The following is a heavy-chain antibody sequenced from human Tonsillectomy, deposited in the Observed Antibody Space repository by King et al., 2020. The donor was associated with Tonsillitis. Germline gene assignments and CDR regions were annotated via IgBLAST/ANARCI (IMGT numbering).Heavy chain of an antibody. Sequence: VQLVESGGGLVKPGGSLRLSCAASGFSFSDYYMSWIRQAPGKGLEWISYISSSTSYTNYADSVKGLFTISRDNAKNSLYLQMNSLRDEETAVYYCARSGYCNGTICYTYGLNPWGQGTLVTVSS. D-gene: IGHD2-2*02. CDR3: ARSGYCNGTICYTYGLNP. CDR1: GFSFSDYY. V-gene: IGHV3-11*06. J-gene: IGHJ5*02. CDR2: ISSSTSYT.